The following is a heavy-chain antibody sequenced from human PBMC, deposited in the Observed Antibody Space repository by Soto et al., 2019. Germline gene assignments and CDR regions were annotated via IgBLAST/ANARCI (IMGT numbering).Heavy chain of an antibody. J-gene: IGHJ4*02. Sequence: WGSLRLSCAASGFTFSSYAMHWVRQAPGKGLEWVAVISYDGSNKYYADSVKGRFTIFRDNSKNTLHLQMDSLRAEDTAVYYCARDREGTGYNFDYWGQGSLVTVSS. CDR3: ARDREGTGYNFDY. CDR2: ISYDGSNK. CDR1: GFTFSSYA. D-gene: IGHD5-18*01. V-gene: IGHV3-30-3*01.